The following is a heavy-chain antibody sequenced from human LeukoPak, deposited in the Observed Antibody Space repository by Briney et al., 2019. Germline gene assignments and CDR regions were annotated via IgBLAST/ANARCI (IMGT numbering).Heavy chain of an antibody. Sequence: ASVKVSCKACGYTFTRYDINCVRHATVQRLEWMGWMNPNSGDTGYAQKFQGRVTMTRITSLSTAYMELTSLRSEVTAVYYCARAGLPLDYWGQGALVTVS. V-gene: IGHV1-8*01. CDR3: ARAGLPLDY. CDR1: GYTFTRYD. J-gene: IGHJ4*02. CDR2: MNPNSGDT.